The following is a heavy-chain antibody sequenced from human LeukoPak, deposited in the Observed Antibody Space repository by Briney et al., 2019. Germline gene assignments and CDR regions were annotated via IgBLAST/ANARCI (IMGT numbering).Heavy chain of an antibody. J-gene: IGHJ4*02. D-gene: IGHD6-19*01. V-gene: IGHV3-23*01. CDR2: ITDDGYNT. CDR1: GFTFSAFA. Sequence: GGSLRLSCAASGFTFSAFAMTWVRQAPGKGLEWVSTITDDGYNTYSADSVKGRIAFSRDNSKNTLSLQLRSLRAEDTAVYYCAKDLSYTSGASDHWGQGTLVTVSS. CDR3: AKDLSYTSGASDH.